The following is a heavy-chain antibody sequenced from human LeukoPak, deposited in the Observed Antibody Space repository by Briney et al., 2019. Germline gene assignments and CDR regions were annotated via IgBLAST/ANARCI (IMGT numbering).Heavy chain of an antibody. Sequence: ASVKVSCKASGGTFSSYGISWVRQAPGQGLEWMGWISAYNGNTNYAQKLQGRVTMTTDTSTSTAYMELRSLRSDDTAVYYCARIYYYYYYMDVWGKGTTVTASS. CDR2: ISAYNGNT. J-gene: IGHJ6*03. CDR1: GGTFSSYG. V-gene: IGHV1-18*01. CDR3: ARIYYYYYYMDV.